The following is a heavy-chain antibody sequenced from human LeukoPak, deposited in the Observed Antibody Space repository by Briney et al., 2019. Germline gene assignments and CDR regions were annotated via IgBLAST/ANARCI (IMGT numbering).Heavy chain of an antibody. V-gene: IGHV1-8*02. J-gene: IGHJ4*02. Sequence: ASVKVSCKASGYTFTSYGISWVRQATGQGLEWMGWMNPNSGNTGYAQKFQGRVTMTRNTSISTAYMELSSLRSEDTAVYYCARGVRYYDSSGYPNFDYWGQGTLVTVSS. CDR2: MNPNSGNT. D-gene: IGHD3-22*01. CDR3: ARGVRYYDSSGYPNFDY. CDR1: GYTFTSYG.